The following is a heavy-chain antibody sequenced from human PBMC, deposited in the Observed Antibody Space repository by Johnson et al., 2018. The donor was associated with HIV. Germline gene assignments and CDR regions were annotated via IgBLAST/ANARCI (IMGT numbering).Heavy chain of an antibody. V-gene: IGHV3-30*04. D-gene: IGHD2-8*02. CDR3: ARPVSPWSAYDAFDI. CDR1: GFTFSSYA. CDR2: ISFDGSHK. J-gene: IGHJ3*02. Sequence: QVQLVESGGGVVQPGRSLRLSCAASGFTFSSYAMHWVRQAPGKGLEWVAVISFDGSHKYYTDSVKGLSTISRDNAKNTLYLQMNSLRAEDTAVYYCARPVSPWSAYDAFDIWGQGTMVTVSS.